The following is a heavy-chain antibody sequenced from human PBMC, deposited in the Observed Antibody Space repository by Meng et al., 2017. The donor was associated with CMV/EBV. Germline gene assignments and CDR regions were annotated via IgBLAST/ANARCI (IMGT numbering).Heavy chain of an antibody. Sequence: GESLKISCAASGFTVSSNYMSWVRQAPGKGLEWVSVIYSGGSTYYADSVKGRFTISRVNAKKSLYLQMNSLRAEDTAIYYCARNLGARTPRDAMDVWGQGTTVTVSS. D-gene: IGHD6-6*01. CDR1: GFTVSSNY. CDR3: ARNLGARTPRDAMDV. CDR2: IYSGGST. J-gene: IGHJ6*02. V-gene: IGHV3-53*01.